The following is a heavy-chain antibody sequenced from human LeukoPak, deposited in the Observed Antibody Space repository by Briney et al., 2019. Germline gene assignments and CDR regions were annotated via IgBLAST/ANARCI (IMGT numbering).Heavy chain of an antibody. CDR3: ARDVHGDYGSGWFDP. CDR1: GGTFNNSA. D-gene: IGHD4-17*01. J-gene: IGHJ5*02. V-gene: IGHV1-69*05. CDR2: IMPLFGTA. Sequence: SVKVSCKXSGGTFNNSAISWVRQAPGQGLEWLGGIMPLFGTAGYAQKFQGRVTITKDESTRTVYLELTSLTSDDTAVYYCARDVHGDYGSGWFDPWGQGTLVSVSS.